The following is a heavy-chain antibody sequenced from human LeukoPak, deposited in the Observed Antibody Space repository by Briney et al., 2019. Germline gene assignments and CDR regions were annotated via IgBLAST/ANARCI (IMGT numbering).Heavy chain of an antibody. Sequence: ASVKVSCKASGYTFTSYGISWVRQAPGQGLEWMGWISAYNGNTNYAQKLQGRVTMTTDTSTSTAYMELRSLRSDDTAVYYCARDRRIAAAGDAFDTWGQGTMVTVSS. J-gene: IGHJ3*02. D-gene: IGHD6-13*01. CDR3: ARDRRIAAAGDAFDT. CDR2: ISAYNGNT. V-gene: IGHV1-18*04. CDR1: GYTFTSYG.